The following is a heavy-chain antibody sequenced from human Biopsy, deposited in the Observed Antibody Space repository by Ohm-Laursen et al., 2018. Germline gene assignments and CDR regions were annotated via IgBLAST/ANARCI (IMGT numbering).Heavy chain of an antibody. CDR3: ARESALKWYQSLSYFNGMDV. V-gene: IGHV3-7*01. CDR1: GFTFSSSW. J-gene: IGHJ6*02. CDR2: IKEDGSEK. D-gene: IGHD2-2*01. Sequence: SLRLSCAASGFTFSSSWMTWVRQAPGKGLEWVASIKEDGSEKFYVDSVKGRFTISRDNAQKSLYLQMNSLRVEDTAVYYCARESALKWYQSLSYFNGMDVWGQGTTVTVSS.